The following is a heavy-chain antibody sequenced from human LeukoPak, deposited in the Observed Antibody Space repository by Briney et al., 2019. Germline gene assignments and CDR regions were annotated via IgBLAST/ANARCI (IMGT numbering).Heavy chain of an antibody. Sequence: SETLSHTCTVSGGSINSYYWSWIRQPPGKGLECIGYIHYTGSTNYNPSLKSRVTIVDTSKNQFSLKLSSVTAADTAIYYCARGGYYGSGNDFRFDPWGQGTLVTVSS. CDR3: ARGGYYGSGNDFRFDP. J-gene: IGHJ5*02. CDR2: IHYTGST. CDR1: GGSINSYY. D-gene: IGHD3-10*01. V-gene: IGHV4-59*01.